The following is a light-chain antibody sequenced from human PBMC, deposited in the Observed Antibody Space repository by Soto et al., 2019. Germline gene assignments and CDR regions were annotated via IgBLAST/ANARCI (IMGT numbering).Light chain of an antibody. CDR2: AAS. Sequence: DIQMSQSPSSVSASVEDRVTVTWRASQGISSRLAWYQQKPEKAPKLPIYAASSLQSEVPSRFSGSGSGTDFTLTISSLQPEDFATYYCQQTDSFPLTFGGGTKVDIK. CDR1: QGISSR. J-gene: IGKJ4*01. CDR3: QQTDSFPLT. V-gene: IGKV1D-12*01.